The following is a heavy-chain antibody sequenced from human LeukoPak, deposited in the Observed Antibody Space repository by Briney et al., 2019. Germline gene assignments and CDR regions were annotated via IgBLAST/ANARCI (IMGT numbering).Heavy chain of an antibody. CDR3: AKDSRGYYYPNWFDP. CDR1: GYTFTSYG. J-gene: IGHJ5*02. CDR2: ISAYNGNT. Sequence: GASVKVSCKASGYTFTSYGISWVRQAPGQGLEWMGWISAYNGNTNYAQKLQGRVTMTTDTSTSTAYMELRSLRSDDTAVYYCAKDSRGYYYPNWFDPWGQGTLVTVSS. V-gene: IGHV1-18*01. D-gene: IGHD3-22*01.